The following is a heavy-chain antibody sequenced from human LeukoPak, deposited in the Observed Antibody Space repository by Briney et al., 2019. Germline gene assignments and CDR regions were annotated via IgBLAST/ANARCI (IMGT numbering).Heavy chain of an antibody. CDR1: GGSISSSSYY. Sequence: SETLSLTCTVSGGSISSSSYYWGWIRQPPGKGLEWIGSIYYSGSTYYNPSLKSRVTISVDTSKNQFSLKLSSVTAADTAVYYCERTSYSSSWYEGGAFDIWGQGTMVTVSS. CDR3: ERTSYSSSWYEGGAFDI. D-gene: IGHD6-13*01. V-gene: IGHV4-39*01. J-gene: IGHJ3*02. CDR2: IYYSGST.